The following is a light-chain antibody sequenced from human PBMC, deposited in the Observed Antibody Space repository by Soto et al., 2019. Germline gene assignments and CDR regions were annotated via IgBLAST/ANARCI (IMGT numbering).Light chain of an antibody. J-gene: IGLJ1*01. CDR1: SSDVGSYNL. Sequence: QSVLTQPASVSGSPGQSITISCTGTSSDVGSYNLVSWYQQHPGKAPKIMIYEVSKRPSGVSNRFSGSKSGNTASLTISGLQAEDEADYYCCSYAGSSTSLYVFGTGTKVTVL. CDR2: EVS. CDR3: CSYAGSSTSLYV. V-gene: IGLV2-23*02.